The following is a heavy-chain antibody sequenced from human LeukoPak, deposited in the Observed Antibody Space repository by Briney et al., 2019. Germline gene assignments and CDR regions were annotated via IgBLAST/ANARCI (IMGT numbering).Heavy chain of an antibody. CDR3: ARIGTNWNFDY. V-gene: IGHV3-72*01. CDR2: IRNKANSYTT. D-gene: IGHD1-20*01. Sequence: GGSLRLSCAASGFTFGDYYMDWVRQAPGKGLDWVGRIRNKANSYTTEYAASVKGRFTLSRDDSKNSLYLQMNSLKTEDTAVYYCARIGTNWNFDYWGQGTLVTVSS. J-gene: IGHJ4*02. CDR1: GFTFGDYY.